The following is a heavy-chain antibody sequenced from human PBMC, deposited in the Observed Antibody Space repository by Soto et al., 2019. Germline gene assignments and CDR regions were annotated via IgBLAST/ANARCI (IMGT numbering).Heavy chain of an antibody. CDR3: ARHPSDFWFDP. Sequence: SETLSLTCNVSGGSITGYHWSWIRQPPGKGLEWIGYIYYSGSTYYNPSLKSRVTISVDTSKNQFSLKLSSVTAADTAVYYCARHPSDFWFDPWGQGTLVTVSS. D-gene: IGHD2-21*02. CDR2: IYYSGST. V-gene: IGHV4-59*08. J-gene: IGHJ5*02. CDR1: GGSITGYH.